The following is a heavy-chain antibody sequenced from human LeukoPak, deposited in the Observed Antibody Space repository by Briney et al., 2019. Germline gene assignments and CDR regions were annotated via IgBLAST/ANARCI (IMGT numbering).Heavy chain of an antibody. CDR2: IYYSGST. CDR3: ARVGNPLVTVFAWFDP. J-gene: IGHJ5*02. V-gene: IGHV4-39*07. Sequence: PSETLSLTCTVSGGSISSSSYYWGWIRQPPGKGLEWIGSIYYSGSTNYNPSLKSRVTMSVDTSKNQFSLKLSSVTAADTAVYYCARVGNPLVTVFAWFDPWGQGTLVTVSS. D-gene: IGHD3-3*01. CDR1: GGSISSSSYY.